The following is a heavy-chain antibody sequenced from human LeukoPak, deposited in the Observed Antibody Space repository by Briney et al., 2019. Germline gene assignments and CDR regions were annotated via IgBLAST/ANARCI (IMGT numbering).Heavy chain of an antibody. J-gene: IGHJ4*02. V-gene: IGHV3-30*02. Sequence: PGGSLRLSCAASGFTFSSYGMHWVRQAPGKGLEWVAFIRYDGSNKKYSDSVKGRFTVSRDTSKNTLYLQMNSLRAEDTAVYYCATSNYVAAALGYFDYWGQGTLVTVSS. CDR1: GFTFSSYG. CDR3: ATSNYVAAALGYFDY. D-gene: IGHD6-13*01. CDR2: IRYDGSNK.